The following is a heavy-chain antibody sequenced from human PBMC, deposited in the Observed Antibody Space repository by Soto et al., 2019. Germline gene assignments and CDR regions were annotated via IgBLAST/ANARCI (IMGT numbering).Heavy chain of an antibody. V-gene: IGHV1-8*01. CDR2: MNPNSGNT. J-gene: IGHJ4*02. D-gene: IGHD3-10*01. Sequence: QVQLVQSGAEVQKPGASVRVSCKASGYTFTSYDINWVRQATGQGLEWMGWMNPNSGNTGYAQKFQGRVTMTRNISISTAYMELSSLRSDDTAVYYCARGVSMVRGVRALGHWGQGTLVTVSS. CDR3: ARGVSMVRGVRALGH. CDR1: GYTFTSYD.